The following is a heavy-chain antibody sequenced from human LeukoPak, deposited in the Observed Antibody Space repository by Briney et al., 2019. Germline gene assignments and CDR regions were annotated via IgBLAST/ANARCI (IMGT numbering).Heavy chain of an antibody. Sequence: KPSETPSLTCADYGGSFSGYYWSWIRQPPGRGLEWIGEINHSGSTNYNPSLKSRVTISVDTSKNQFSLKLSSVTAADTAVYYCARTPPAKWLTFDYWGQGTLVTVSS. D-gene: IGHD6-19*01. CDR2: INHSGST. CDR3: ARTPPAKWLTFDY. CDR1: GGSFSGYY. V-gene: IGHV4-34*01. J-gene: IGHJ4*02.